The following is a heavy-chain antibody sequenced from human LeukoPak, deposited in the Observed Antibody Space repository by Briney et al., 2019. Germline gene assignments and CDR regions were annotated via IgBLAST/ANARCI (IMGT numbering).Heavy chain of an antibody. CDR2: IIPIFGTA. CDR3: ARDPPTA. J-gene: IGHJ5*02. CDR1: GGTLSSYS. V-gene: IGHV1-69*06. Sequence: ASVKVSCKASGGTLSSYSISWVRQAPGQGPEWMGGIIPIFGTANYAQKFQGRVTITADKSTSTFYMELSSLRFEDTAVYYCARDPPTAWGQGTLVTVSS.